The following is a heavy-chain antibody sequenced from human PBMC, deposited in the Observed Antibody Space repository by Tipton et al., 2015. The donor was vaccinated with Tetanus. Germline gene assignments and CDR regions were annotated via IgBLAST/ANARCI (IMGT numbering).Heavy chain of an antibody. CDR1: LGNYA. CDR2: SWYDGTDK. J-gene: IGHJ4*02. V-gene: IGHV3-33*01. D-gene: IGHD2-15*01. CDR3: AREADCSGGSCFSGDFDN. Sequence: LGNYAIHWVRQAPGKGLEWVAVSWYDGTDKYYADSVKGRFTISRDNSKNTLYLQMNSLRAEDTAVYYCAREADCSGGSCFSGDFDNWGQGTQVTVSS.